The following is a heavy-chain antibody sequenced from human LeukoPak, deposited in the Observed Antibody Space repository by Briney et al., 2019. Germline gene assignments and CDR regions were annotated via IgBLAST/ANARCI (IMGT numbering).Heavy chain of an antibody. Sequence: GGSLRLSCAASGFTFDDYAMDWVRQAPGKGLEWVSGISWNSGSIGYAGSVKGRFTISRDNAKNSLYLQMNSLRAEDTALYYCAKGTSSGYYLPQPFDYWGQGTLVTVSS. D-gene: IGHD3-22*01. V-gene: IGHV3-9*01. CDR1: GFTFDDYA. CDR2: ISWNSGSI. J-gene: IGHJ4*02. CDR3: AKGTSSGYYLPQPFDY.